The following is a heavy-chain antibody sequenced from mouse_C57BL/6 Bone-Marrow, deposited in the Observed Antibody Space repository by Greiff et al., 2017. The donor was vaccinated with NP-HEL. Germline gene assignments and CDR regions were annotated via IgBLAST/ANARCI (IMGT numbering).Heavy chain of an antibody. CDR2: ISSGGSYT. J-gene: IGHJ3*01. CDR3: ARRGKGGCAY. CDR1: GFTFSSYG. D-gene: IGHD4-1*01. V-gene: IGHV5-6*02. Sequence: EVKLMESGGDLVKPGGSLKLSCAASGFTFSSYGMSWVRQTPDKRLEWVATISSGGSYTYYPDSVKGRFTISRDNAKNTLYLQMSSLKSEDTAMYYCARRGKGGCAYWGQGTLVTVSA.